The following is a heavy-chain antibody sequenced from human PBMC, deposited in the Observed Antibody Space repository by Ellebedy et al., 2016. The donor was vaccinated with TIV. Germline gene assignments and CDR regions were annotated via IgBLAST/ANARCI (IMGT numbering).Heavy chain of an antibody. J-gene: IGHJ6*02. Sequence: GGSLRLSCEVSGFTFSSYWMGWVRQAPGKGLEWVANIYQDGSQKNYVDSVKGRFSIYRDNAKNARYLQMSSLRVEDTAVYYCARDGAYGDYAPGRYAMDVWGQGTTVTVS. D-gene: IGHD4-17*01. CDR3: ARDGAYGDYAPGRYAMDV. V-gene: IGHV3-7*03. CDR1: GFTFSSYW. CDR2: IYQDGSQK.